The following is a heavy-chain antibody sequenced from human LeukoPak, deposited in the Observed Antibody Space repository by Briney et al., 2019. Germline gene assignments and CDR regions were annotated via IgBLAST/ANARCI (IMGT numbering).Heavy chain of an antibody. CDR2: IYSSGST. CDR3: AGTAYHHFDY. Sequence: SETLSLTCSVSGGSISSYYWSWIRQPAGKGLEWIGRIYSSGSTNYNPSLKSRVTMSVDTSKNQFSLKLSSVTAADTAVYYCAGTAYHHFDYWGQGTLVTVSS. J-gene: IGHJ4*02. CDR1: GGSISSYY. D-gene: IGHD3-16*01. V-gene: IGHV4-4*07.